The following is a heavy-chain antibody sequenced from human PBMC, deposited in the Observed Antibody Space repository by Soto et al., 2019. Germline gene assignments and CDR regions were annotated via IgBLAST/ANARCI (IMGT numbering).Heavy chain of an antibody. CDR2: VHDSGST. Sequence: QVQLQESGPGLVKPSETLSLTCTVSGGSLSGYSWNWIRQTPGKGLEWAGSVHDSGSTSYNPSLKSRVTMLVDTSKNQFTLNLSSVTAADTAVYYCARDRGFWSGYYMAAYVFDNWGQGTLVTVSS. J-gene: IGHJ4*02. D-gene: IGHD3-3*01. V-gene: IGHV4-59*12. CDR1: GGSLSGYS. CDR3: ARDRGFWSGYYMAAYVFDN.